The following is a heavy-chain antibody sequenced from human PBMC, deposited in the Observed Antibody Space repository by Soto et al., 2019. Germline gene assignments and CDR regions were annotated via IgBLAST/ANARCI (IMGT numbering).Heavy chain of an antibody. D-gene: IGHD2-2*01. Sequence: SETLSLTCTVSGGSISSYYWSWIRQPAVKVLEWIGRIYTSGSSYYNPSLKSRLTISVDTTKNQFSLQLKSMTAADTAVYYCAKLSCTSSTCYFPGWFDPWGQGTLVTVSS. V-gene: IGHV4-4*07. CDR1: GGSISSYY. J-gene: IGHJ5*02. CDR2: IYTSGSS. CDR3: AKLSCTSSTCYFPGWFDP.